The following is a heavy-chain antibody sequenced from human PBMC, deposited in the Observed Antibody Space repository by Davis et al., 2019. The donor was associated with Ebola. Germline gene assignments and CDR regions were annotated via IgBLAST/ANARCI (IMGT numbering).Heavy chain of an antibody. V-gene: IGHV4-61*08. Sequence: MPSETLSPACTVSGGSITSGDYYWRWIRQPPGKRLEWIWYIYYSGSTNYNPSLKSRVTISVDTSKNQFSLKLSSVTAADTAVYYCASGSNDGSDYWGQGTLVTVSS. D-gene: IGHD1-1*01. CDR1: GGSITSGDYY. CDR3: ASGSNDGSDY. J-gene: IGHJ4*02. CDR2: IYYSGST.